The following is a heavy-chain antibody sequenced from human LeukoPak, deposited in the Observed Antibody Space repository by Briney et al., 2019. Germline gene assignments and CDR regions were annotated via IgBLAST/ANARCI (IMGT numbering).Heavy chain of an antibody. CDR2: INSDGSGT. CDR3: ARVMWDFWSGPRFDY. J-gene: IGHJ4*02. V-gene: IGHV3-74*01. CDR1: GFTFSSYW. Sequence: GSLRLSCAASGFTFSSYWMYWVRQAPGKGLVWVSRINSDGSGTSYADSVKGRFTISRDNAKNTMFLQMNSLRAEDTAVYYCARVMWDFWSGPRFDYWGQGTLVTVSS. D-gene: IGHD3-3*01.